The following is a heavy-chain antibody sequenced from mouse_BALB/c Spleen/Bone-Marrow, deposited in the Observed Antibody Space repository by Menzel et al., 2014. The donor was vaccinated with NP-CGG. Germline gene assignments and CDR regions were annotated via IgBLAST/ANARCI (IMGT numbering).Heavy chain of an antibody. J-gene: IGHJ3*01. Sequence: QVQLQQSGAELVKPGASVKLSCKASGYTFTSYYIYWVKQRPGQGLEWIGEINPSNGGTNFNEKFKSKATLTVDKSSSTAYMQLSSLTSEDSAVYYCTRSNGYWFAYWGQGTLVTVSA. V-gene: IGHV1S81*02. CDR3: TRSNGYWFAY. CDR2: INPSNGGT. D-gene: IGHD2-2*01. CDR1: GYTFTSYY.